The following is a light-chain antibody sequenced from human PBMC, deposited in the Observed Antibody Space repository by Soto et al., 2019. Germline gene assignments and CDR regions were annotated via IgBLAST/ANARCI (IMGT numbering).Light chain of an antibody. Sequence: EVLMTQSPATLSVSPWERVILSCRASQRISSDLAWYQQKAGQAPRLLIYDASTRATGIPARFSGSGSGTEFTLTISSLQSEDFAVYFCQQYNNWPPWTFGQGTKVDIK. V-gene: IGKV3-15*01. J-gene: IGKJ1*01. CDR1: QRISSD. CDR3: QQYNNWPPWT. CDR2: DAS.